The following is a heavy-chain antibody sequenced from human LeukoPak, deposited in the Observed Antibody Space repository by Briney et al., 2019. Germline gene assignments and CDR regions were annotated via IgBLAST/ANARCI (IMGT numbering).Heavy chain of an antibody. D-gene: IGHD1-1*01. CDR3: ARSFRYPPQYFDC. CDR1: GFTFSSYW. Sequence: PGGSLRLSCAASGFTFSSYWMSWVRQAPGKGLEWVANIKQDGSEKYYVDSVKGRFTISRDNAKNSLYLQMNSLRAEDSAVYYCARSFRYPPQYFDCWGQGTLVTVSS. CDR2: IKQDGSEK. V-gene: IGHV3-7*01. J-gene: IGHJ4*02.